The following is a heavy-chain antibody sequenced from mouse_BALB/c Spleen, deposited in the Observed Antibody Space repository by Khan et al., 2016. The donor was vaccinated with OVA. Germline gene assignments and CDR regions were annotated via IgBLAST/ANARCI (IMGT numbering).Heavy chain of an antibody. Sequence: QVQLKQSGAELVKPGASVRLSCKASGYTFTSYYLYWVKQRPGQGLEWIGDINHSSGGTNFNEKFKSKATLTVDKSSSTAYIQLNSLTSEDSAVYYCTRSGYGSFAYWGQGTLVTVSA. CDR1: GYTFTSYY. CDR3: TRSGYGSFAY. D-gene: IGHD2-2*01. J-gene: IGHJ3*01. V-gene: IGHV1S81*02. CDR2: INHSSGGT.